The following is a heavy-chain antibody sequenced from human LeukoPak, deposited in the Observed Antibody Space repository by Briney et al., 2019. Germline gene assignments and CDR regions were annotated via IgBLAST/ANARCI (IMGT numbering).Heavy chain of an antibody. CDR2: IKQDGSEK. Sequence: PGGSLRLSCAASGFTFSSYWMSWVRQAPGKGLKWVASIKQDGSEKYCVDSVKGRFTISRDNANNSLYLQMNSLRADGTAVYYCARDIGLRKAAPPGWFDPWGQGALVTVSS. CDR3: ARDIGLRKAAPPGWFDP. CDR1: GFTFSSYW. D-gene: IGHD6-6*01. J-gene: IGHJ5*02. V-gene: IGHV3-7*01.